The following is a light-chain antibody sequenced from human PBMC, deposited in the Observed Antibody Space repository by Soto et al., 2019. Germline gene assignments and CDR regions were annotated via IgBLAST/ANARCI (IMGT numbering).Light chain of an antibody. CDR2: DVS. CDR1: QSISSW. CDR3: QQYNSYSWT. Sequence: DIQRTQTPSTLSASVGDRVTITCRASQSISSWLAWYQQKPGKAPKLLIYDVSSLESGVPSRFSGSGSGTQFTLTISSLQPAAFAPYYCQQYNSYSWTFGQGTKVDIK. V-gene: IGKV1-5*01. J-gene: IGKJ1*01.